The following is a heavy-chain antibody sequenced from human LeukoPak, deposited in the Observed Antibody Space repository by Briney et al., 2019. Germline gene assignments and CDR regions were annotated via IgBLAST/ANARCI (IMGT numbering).Heavy chain of an antibody. CDR2: INPSGGST. V-gene: IGHV1-46*01. Sequence: ASVKVSCKASGYTFTSYYMHWVRQAPGQGLEWMGIINPSGGSTSYAQKFQGRVTMTRDTSISTAYMELSRLRSDDTAVYYCARLSVDAFDIWGQGTMVTVSS. J-gene: IGHJ3*02. CDR1: GYTFTSYY. CDR3: ARLSVDAFDI.